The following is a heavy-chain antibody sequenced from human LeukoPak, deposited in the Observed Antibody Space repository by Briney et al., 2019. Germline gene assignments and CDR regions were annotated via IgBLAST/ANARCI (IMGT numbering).Heavy chain of an antibody. CDR3: ARATVSGGYYYYMDV. Sequence: ASVKVSCKASGGTFSSYAISWVRQAPGQGLEWMGGIIPIFGTANYAQKFQGRVTITADESTSTAYMELSSLRSEDTAVYYCARATVSGGYYYYMDVWGKGTTVTVSS. CDR1: GGTFSSYA. CDR2: IIPIFGTA. V-gene: IGHV1-69*13. J-gene: IGHJ6*03. D-gene: IGHD4-17*01.